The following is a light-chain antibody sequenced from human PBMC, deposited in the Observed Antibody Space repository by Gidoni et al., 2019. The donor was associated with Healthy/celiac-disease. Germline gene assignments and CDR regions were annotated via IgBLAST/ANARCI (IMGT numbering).Light chain of an antibody. CDR1: QGISYY. V-gene: IGKV1-27*01. J-gene: IGKJ1*01. CDR2: ASS. CDR3: QKYSSAPRT. Sequence: DIQMTQSPSSLSAAVGDRVTITFRESQGISYYLAWYQQKAETVPKLLIYASSTLQSGVPSRFSGSGSRTDFPLTISSLHPDDVATYYCQKYSSAPRTFGQGTKVEIK.